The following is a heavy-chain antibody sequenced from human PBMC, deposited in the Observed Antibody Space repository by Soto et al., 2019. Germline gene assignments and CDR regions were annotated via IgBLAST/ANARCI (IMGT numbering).Heavy chain of an antibody. CDR1: GFTFSSYA. CDR2: ISYDGSYN. V-gene: IGHV3-30-3*01. CDR3: AGSDSRGYYDFYY. D-gene: IGHD3-22*01. J-gene: IGHJ4*02. Sequence: PGGSLRLSCAASGFTFSSYAVHWVRQAPGKGLEWVAVISYDGSYNYYADSVKGRFTISRDNAKNTLYLQMNSLRAEDTAVYYCAGSDSRGYYDFYYWGQGTLVTVSS.